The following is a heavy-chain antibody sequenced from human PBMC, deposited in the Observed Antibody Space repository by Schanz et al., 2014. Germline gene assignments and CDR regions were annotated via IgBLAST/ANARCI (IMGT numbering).Heavy chain of an antibody. CDR3: VKTDAGWRFDY. D-gene: IGHD6-19*01. J-gene: IGHJ4*02. CDR2: ISDRGDGT. CDR1: GFTFTTFA. Sequence: EMQLVESGGGLVQPGGSLRLSCAASGFTFTTFAMTWVRQAPGKGLEWVSGISDRGDGTNYGDSVRGRFTISRDNSRNTVYLQMNNVGVDDTATYYCVKTDAGWRFDYWGQGTLVIVSS. V-gene: IGHV3-23*04.